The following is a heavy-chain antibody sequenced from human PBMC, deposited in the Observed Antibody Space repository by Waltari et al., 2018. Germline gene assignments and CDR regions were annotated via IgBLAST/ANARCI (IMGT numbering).Heavy chain of an antibody. CDR3: ARDYCDRTNCHGMDV. Sequence: QVQLVESGGGVVQPGRSLRLSCAASEFTFSSYAMHWVRQAPGKGLECVSVNTNNERKIYYIDSVKGRFTISRDNSKKMLFLQMNSLRAEDTAVYYCARDYCDRTNCHGMDVWGQGTTVTVSS. CDR1: EFTFSSYA. D-gene: IGHD3-22*01. V-gene: IGHV3-30*04. J-gene: IGHJ6*02. CDR2: NTNNERKI.